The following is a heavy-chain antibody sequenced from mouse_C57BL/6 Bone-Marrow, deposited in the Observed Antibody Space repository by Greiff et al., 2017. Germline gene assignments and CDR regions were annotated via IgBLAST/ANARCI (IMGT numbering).Heavy chain of an antibody. D-gene: IGHD1-1*01. CDR3: ARRGGSSYDYFDY. CDR1: GYTFTDYN. J-gene: IGHJ2*01. Sequence: EVQLQQSGPELVKPGASVKVPCKASGYTFTDYNMDWVKQSHGKSLEWIGDINPNNGGTIYNQKFKGTATLTVDKSTSTADMELRSLTSEDTAVYYCARRGGSSYDYFDYWGQGTTLTVSS. V-gene: IGHV1-18*01. CDR2: INPNNGGT.